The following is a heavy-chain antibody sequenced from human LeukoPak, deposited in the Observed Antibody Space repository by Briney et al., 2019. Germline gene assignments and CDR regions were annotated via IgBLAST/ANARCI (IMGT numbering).Heavy chain of an antibody. D-gene: IGHD1-26*01. CDR2: IYYSGST. V-gene: IGHV4-39*07. CDR1: GGSISSSSYY. J-gene: IGHJ3*02. Sequence: SETLSLTCTVSGGSISSSSYYWGWIRQPPGKGLEWIGSIYYSGSTYYNPSLKSRVTISVDTSKNQFSLKLSSVTAADTAVYYCARDDRGSYYPDAFDIWGQGTMVTVSS. CDR3: ARDDRGSYYPDAFDI.